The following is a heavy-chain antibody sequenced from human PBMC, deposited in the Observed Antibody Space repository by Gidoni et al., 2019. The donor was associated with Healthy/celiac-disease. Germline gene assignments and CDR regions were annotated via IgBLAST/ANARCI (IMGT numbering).Heavy chain of an antibody. CDR1: GGSFSGYY. V-gene: IGHV4-34*01. Sequence: QVPLQQWGAGLLKPSETLSLTCAVYGGSFSGYYWSWIRQPPGKGLEWIGEINHSGSTNYNPSLKSRVTISVDTSKNQFSLKLSSVTAADTAVYYCARVAGGYCSSTSCRNYYYYYGMDVWGQGTTVTVSS. CDR2: INHSGST. J-gene: IGHJ6*02. CDR3: ARVAGGYCSSTSCRNYYYYYGMDV. D-gene: IGHD2-2*01.